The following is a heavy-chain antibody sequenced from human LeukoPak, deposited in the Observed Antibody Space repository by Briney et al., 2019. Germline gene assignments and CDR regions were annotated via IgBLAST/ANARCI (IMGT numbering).Heavy chain of an antibody. Sequence: SLKVSCKASGYTFTGHHVHWVRQAPGLGLEWMGWIEPNTGDTDFAQKFQGRVTMTSDTSINTAYMEMSGLRSDDTAIYYCPRYNHWGQGTLVTV. CDR1: GYTFTGHH. J-gene: IGHJ1*01. CDR2: IEPNTGDT. CDR3: PRYNH. V-gene: IGHV1-2*02. D-gene: IGHD3-16*02.